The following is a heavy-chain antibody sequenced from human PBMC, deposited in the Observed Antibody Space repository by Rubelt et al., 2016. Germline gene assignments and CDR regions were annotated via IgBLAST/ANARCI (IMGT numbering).Heavy chain of an antibody. V-gene: IGHV2-5*01. D-gene: IGHD5-24*01. CDR2: IYWNDDK. CDR1: GFSLTTSGVG. J-gene: IGHJ3*02. Sequence: QITLKESGPTLVKPTQTLTLTCTFSGFSLTTSGVGVGWIRQPPGKALEWLALIYWNDDKRYSPSLKSRLTFSKDTSKNQVVLTMTNMDPVDTATYFGAHSQGRDGYKHGAGAFDIWGQGTMVTVSS. CDR3: AHSQGRDGYKHGAGAFDI.